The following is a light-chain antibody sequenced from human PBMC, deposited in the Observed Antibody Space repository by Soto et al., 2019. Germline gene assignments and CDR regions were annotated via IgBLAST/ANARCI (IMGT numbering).Light chain of an antibody. V-gene: IGKV1-39*01. CDR1: QSISSY. CDR2: AAS. J-gene: IGKJ3*01. CDR3: QQSYSTPFT. Sequence: DLQMTQSPSSLSASVGDRVTITCRASQSISSYLNWYQQKPGKAPKLLIYAASSLQSGVPSRFSGSGSGTDLTLTISSLQPEDFATYDCQQSYSTPFTFGPGTKVDNK.